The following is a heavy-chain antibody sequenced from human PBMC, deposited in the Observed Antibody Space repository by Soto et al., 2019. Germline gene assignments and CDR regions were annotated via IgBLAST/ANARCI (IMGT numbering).Heavy chain of an antibody. CDR1: GFTFGDYW. J-gene: IGHJ6*01. Sequence: EVQLVESGGGLVQPGGSLRLSCGVSGFTFGDYWMTWVRQAPGKGLEWVANMNQDGNERFYVDSVKGRFTISRDNAKNSLYLQMNSLRAEDTAVYYCASLRISYAVDVWGQGTRVTVSS. D-gene: IGHD3-10*01. CDR2: MNQDGNER. V-gene: IGHV3-7*05. CDR3: ASLRISYAVDV.